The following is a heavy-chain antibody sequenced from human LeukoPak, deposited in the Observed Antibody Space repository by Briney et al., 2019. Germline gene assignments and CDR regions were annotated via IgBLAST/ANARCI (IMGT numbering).Heavy chain of an antibody. V-gene: IGHV4-61*01. J-gene: IGHJ4*02. CDR1: GGSVSSGSYY. CDR2: IYYSGST. Sequence: ASGTLSLTCTVSGGSVSSGSYYWSWIRQPPGKGLEWIGYIYYSGSTNYNPSLKSRVTIPVDTSKNQFSLKLSSVTAADTAVYYCARGDIVATHFDYWGQGTLVTVSS. D-gene: IGHD5-12*01. CDR3: ARGDIVATHFDY.